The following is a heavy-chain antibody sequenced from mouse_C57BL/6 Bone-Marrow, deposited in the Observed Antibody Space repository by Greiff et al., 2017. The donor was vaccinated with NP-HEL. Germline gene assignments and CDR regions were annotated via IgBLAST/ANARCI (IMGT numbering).Heavy chain of an antibody. D-gene: IGHD4-1*01. CDR1: GYTFTSYG. V-gene: IGHV1-81*01. CDR3: ARDNWDFDY. CDR2: IYPRSGNT. Sequence: VQVVESGAELARPGASVKLSCKASGYTFTSYGISWVKQRTGQGLEWIGEIYPRSGNTYYNEKFKGKATLTADKSSSTAYMELRSLTSEDSAVYFCARDNWDFDYWRQGTTLTVST. J-gene: IGHJ2*01.